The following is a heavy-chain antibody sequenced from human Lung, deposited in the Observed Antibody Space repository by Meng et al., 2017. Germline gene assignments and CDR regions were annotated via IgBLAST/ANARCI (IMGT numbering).Heavy chain of an antibody. Sequence: QLQLQESGPGLVKTSGTLSLTCAVSGGSISSNNWWSWVRQTPGRGLEWIGEVYHSGSTNYNPSLKSRVIITVNNSKNQFSLKLTSVTAADAAVYYCARDDSGYADFDSWGQGTLVTVSS. V-gene: IGHV4-4*02. J-gene: IGHJ4*02. D-gene: IGHD3-22*01. CDR1: GGSISSNNW. CDR3: ARDDSGYADFDS. CDR2: VYHSGST.